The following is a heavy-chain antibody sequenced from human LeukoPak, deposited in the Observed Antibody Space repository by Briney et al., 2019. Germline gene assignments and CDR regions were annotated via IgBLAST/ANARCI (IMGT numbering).Heavy chain of an antibody. CDR2: ISGSGGST. Sequence: PGGSLRLSCAASGFTFSGYAMSWVRQAPGKGLEWVSAISGSGGSTYYADSVKGRFTISRDNSKNTLYLQMNSLRAEDTAVYYCAKVNQDIVVVPAAIDYWGQGTLVTVSS. D-gene: IGHD2-2*02. CDR1: GFTFSGYA. V-gene: IGHV3-23*01. J-gene: IGHJ4*02. CDR3: AKVNQDIVVVPAAIDY.